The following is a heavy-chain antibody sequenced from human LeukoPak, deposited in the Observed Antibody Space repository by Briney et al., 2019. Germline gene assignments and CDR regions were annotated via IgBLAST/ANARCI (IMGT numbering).Heavy chain of an antibody. D-gene: IGHD6-13*01. CDR1: GFTFSSYA. CDR3: AKAGAAAGIFVLVPEYYFDY. CDR2: ISGSGGST. V-gene: IGHV3-23*01. Sequence: GGSLRLSCAASGFTFSSYAMSWVRQAPGKGLEWVSGISGSGGSTYYADSVKGRFAISRDNSKNTLYLQMNSLRAEDTAVYYCAKAGAAAGIFVLVPEYYFDYWGQGTLVTVSS. J-gene: IGHJ4*02.